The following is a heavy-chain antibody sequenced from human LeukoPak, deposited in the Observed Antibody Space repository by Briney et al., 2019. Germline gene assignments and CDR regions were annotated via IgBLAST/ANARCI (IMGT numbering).Heavy chain of an antibody. J-gene: IGHJ4*02. V-gene: IGHV3-49*04. CDR3: TRGRMYYDILTGCYNVPAFDY. Sequence: GRSLRLSCTASGFTFGDYAMSWVRQAPGKGLEWVGFIRSKAYGGTTEYAASVKGRFTISRDDSKSIAYLQMNSLKTEDTAVYYCTRGRMYYDILTGCYNVPAFDYWGQGTLVTVSS. D-gene: IGHD3-9*01. CDR2: IRSKAYGGTT. CDR1: GFTFGDYA.